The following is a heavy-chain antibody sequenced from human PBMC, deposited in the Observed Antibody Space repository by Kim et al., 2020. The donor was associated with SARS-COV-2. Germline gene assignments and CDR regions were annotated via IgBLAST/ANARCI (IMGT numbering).Heavy chain of an antibody. D-gene: IGHD3-10*01. CDR1: GYSFTSYW. CDR3: ARHGPRSITMVRGVILPARWFDP. J-gene: IGHJ5*02. V-gene: IGHV5-51*01. Sequence: GESLKISCKGSGYSFTSYWIGWVRQMPGKGLEWMGIIYPGDSDTRYSPSFQGQVTISADKSISTAYLQWSSLKASDTAMYYCARHGPRSITMVRGVILPARWFDPWGQGTLVTVSS. CDR2: IYPGDSDT.